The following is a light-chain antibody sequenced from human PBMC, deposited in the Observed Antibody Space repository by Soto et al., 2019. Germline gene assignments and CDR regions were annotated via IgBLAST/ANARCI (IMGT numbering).Light chain of an antibody. CDR3: MQLLHPPLG. CDR1: QSLLHSNGYNY. V-gene: IGKV2-28*01. Sequence: DVVMTQSPLSLPVTPGEPASISCRSSQSLLHSNGYNYLAWFLQKAGQSPQLLIYLASSRASGVPDRFSGSGSGTDSTLEISSVEAEDVGIYYCMQLLHPPLGFGGGTKVDIK. J-gene: IGKJ4*01. CDR2: LAS.